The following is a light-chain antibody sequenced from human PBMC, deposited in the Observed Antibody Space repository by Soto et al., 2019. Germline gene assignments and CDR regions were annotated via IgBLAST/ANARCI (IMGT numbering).Light chain of an antibody. Sequence: QSALTQPASVSGSPGQSITISCTGTSSDIGAFTFVSWYQQHPGKVPKLMIFDVNRRPSGVSDRFSGSKSGNTASLTISGLQAEDEGDYYCSSYTSSSTHVFGSGTKVPV. J-gene: IGLJ1*01. V-gene: IGLV2-14*03. CDR3: SSYTSSSTHV. CDR1: SSDIGAFTF. CDR2: DVN.